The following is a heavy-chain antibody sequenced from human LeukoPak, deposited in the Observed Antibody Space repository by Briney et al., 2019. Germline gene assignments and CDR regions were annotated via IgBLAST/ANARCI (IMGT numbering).Heavy chain of an antibody. CDR2: IIPIFGTA. CDR3: ARDWGLLHAYFDY. J-gene: IGHJ4*02. CDR1: GGTSSSYA. Sequence: SVKVSCKASGGTSSSYAISWVRQAPGQWLEWMGGIIPIFGTANYAQKFQGRVTITADESTSTAYMELSSLRSEDTAVYYCARDWGLLHAYFDYWGQGTLVTVSS. V-gene: IGHV1-69*13. D-gene: IGHD7-27*01.